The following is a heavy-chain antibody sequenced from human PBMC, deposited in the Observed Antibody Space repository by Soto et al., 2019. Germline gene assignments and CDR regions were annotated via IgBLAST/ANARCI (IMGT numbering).Heavy chain of an antibody. CDR1: GGSISSSSYY. CDR3: ARLTGIVVVVAATPGWFDP. Sequence: QLQLQESGPGLVKPSETLSLTCTVSGGSISSSSYYWGWIRQPPGKGLEWIGSIYYSGSTYYNPSLKIRVTISVDTSKNQFSLKLSSVTAADTAVYYCARLTGIVVVVAATPGWFDPWGQGTLVTVSS. V-gene: IGHV4-39*01. J-gene: IGHJ5*02. D-gene: IGHD2-15*01. CDR2: IYYSGST.